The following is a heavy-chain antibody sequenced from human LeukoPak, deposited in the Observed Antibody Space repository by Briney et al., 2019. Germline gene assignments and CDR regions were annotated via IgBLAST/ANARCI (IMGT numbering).Heavy chain of an antibody. CDR3: ARAYCSSTSCYYYYYYYGMDV. D-gene: IGHD2-2*01. Sequence: SQTLSLTCAVSGGSISSGGYYWGWIRQPPGKGLEWIGSIYYSGSTYYNPSLKSRVTISVDTSKNQSSLKLSSVTAADTAVYYCARAYCSSTSCYYYYYYYGMDVWGQGTTVTVSS. CDR1: GGSISSGGYY. CDR2: IYYSGST. J-gene: IGHJ6*02. V-gene: IGHV4-39*01.